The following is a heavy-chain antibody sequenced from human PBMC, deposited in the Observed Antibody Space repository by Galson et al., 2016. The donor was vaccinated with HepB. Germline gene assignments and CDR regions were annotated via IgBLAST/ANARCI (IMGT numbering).Heavy chain of an antibody. CDR3: ARTVLDYGGNRPFDY. Sequence: PALVKPTQTLTLTCTFSGFSLSISGMRVSWIRQPPGKALEWLARIDWDDDKFYGTSLKTRLTISKDTPKNQVVLTMTNMDPVDTATYYCARTVLDYGGNRPFDYWGQGTLVTVSS. CDR2: IDWDDDK. D-gene: IGHD4-23*01. CDR1: GFSLSISGMR. J-gene: IGHJ4*02. V-gene: IGHV2-70*04.